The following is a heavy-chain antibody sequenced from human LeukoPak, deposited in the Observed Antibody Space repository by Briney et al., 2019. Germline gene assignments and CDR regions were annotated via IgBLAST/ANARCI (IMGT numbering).Heavy chain of an antibody. CDR2: VNAVGGNT. J-gene: IGHJ4*02. CDR1: GFTFDNYR. V-gene: IGHV3-23*01. Sequence: GSLRLSCAASGFTFDNYRMSWVRQAPGKGLEWGATVNAVGGNTYYADSVKGRLNISRDNSKRTLILQMNSLRVEDTALYYCTKRVKYGGTWDHFADWGQGTLVTVSS. D-gene: IGHD1-26*01. CDR3: TKRVKYGGTWDHFAD.